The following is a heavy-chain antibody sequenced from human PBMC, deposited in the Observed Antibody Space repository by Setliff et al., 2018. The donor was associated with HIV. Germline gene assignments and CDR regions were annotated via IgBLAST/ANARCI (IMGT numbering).Heavy chain of an antibody. D-gene: IGHD3-10*01. Sequence: GGSLRLSCVASGFTFRSYWMHWVRQAPGKGLVWVSLINSDGSTTNYADSVKGRFTISSDKAKNTVYLQMNSLRAEDTAVYYCAFGGGWLHDYWGQGTLVTVSS. V-gene: IGHV3-74*01. J-gene: IGHJ4*02. CDR1: GFTFRSYW. CDR2: INSDGSTT. CDR3: AFGGGWLHDY.